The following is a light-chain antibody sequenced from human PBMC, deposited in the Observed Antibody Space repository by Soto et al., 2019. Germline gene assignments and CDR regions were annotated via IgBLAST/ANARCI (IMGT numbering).Light chain of an antibody. CDR2: DAS. CDR3: QQYNTYSWT. Sequence: DIQMTQSPSTLSASVGDRVTITCRASQSISSWLAWYQQKSGKAPKVLIYDASRLESWVPSRFSGSGSGTEFTLTISSLQPDDFATYYCQQYNTYSWTFGQGTKVEVK. J-gene: IGKJ1*01. V-gene: IGKV1-5*01. CDR1: QSISSW.